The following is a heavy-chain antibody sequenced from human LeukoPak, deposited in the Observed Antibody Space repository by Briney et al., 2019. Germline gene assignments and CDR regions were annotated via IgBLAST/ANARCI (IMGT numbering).Heavy chain of an antibody. Sequence: SATLSLTCAVSGGSIRSGGYSWSWIRQPPGKGLEWIGYIYHSGSTYYNPSLKSRVTISVDRSENQFSLKLSSVTAADTAAYYCARGGWWFDPWGQGTLVTVSS. CDR2: IYHSGST. J-gene: IGHJ5*02. CDR1: GGSIRSGGYS. CDR3: ARGGWWFDP. V-gene: IGHV4-30-2*01. D-gene: IGHD3-10*01.